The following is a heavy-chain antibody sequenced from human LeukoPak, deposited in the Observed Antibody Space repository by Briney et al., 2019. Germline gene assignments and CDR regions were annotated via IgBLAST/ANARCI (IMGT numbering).Heavy chain of an antibody. V-gene: IGHV3-21*01. CDR2: IGSSRSFM. CDR1: GFTFRPYV. J-gene: IGHJ4*02. D-gene: IGHD3-10*01. Sequence: GGSLRLSCAASGFTFRPYVMKWVRHAPGKGLEWVSSIGSSRSFMYYADSVRGRFTISRDNAKNSLYLQMNSLRAEDAAVYYCAREDYSSGNPTIDNWGQGTQVTVSS. CDR3: AREDYSSGNPTIDN.